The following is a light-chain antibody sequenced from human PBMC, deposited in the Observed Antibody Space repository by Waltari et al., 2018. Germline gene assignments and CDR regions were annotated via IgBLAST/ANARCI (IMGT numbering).Light chain of an antibody. J-gene: IGKJ2*01. CDR1: QSIFTY. CDR2: AAS. V-gene: IGKV1-39*01. Sequence: DIQMTQSPSFLSASPGDRVIITCRASQSIFTYVNWYQQKSGKAPKLLIYAASTLQSGVPSQFSGSGSGTDFTLTIASLQPEDFATYYCQQSYGTPGTFGQGTKLQIK. CDR3: QQSYGTPGT.